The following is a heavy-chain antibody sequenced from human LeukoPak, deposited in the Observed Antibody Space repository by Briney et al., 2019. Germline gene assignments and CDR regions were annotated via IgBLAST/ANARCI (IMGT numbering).Heavy chain of an antibody. J-gene: IGHJ4*02. Sequence: PGGSLRLSCAASGFTFSSHAMSWVRQAPGKGLEWVSVIYSGGSTYYADSVKGRFTISRDNSKNTLYLQMNSLRAEDTAVYYCARSTGTTYDYWGQGTLVTVSS. D-gene: IGHD1-7*01. V-gene: IGHV3-53*01. CDR3: ARSTGTTYDY. CDR2: IYSGGST. CDR1: GFTFSSHA.